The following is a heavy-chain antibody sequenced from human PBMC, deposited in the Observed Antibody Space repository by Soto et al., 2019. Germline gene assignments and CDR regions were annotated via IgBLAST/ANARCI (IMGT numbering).Heavy chain of an antibody. CDR3: SHRRSYGGADFGFDP. J-gene: IGHJ5*02. Sequence: QITFKESGPTLLTPTQTLTLTCTFSGFSLSTSGVGEGRIRQPPGKALDWLALIYCDDDKRYSPSLKSRLTITNDTSKKRVFHTMTNTEPGDTATYYCSHRRSYGGADFGFDPWGQGTLVTVAS. CDR2: IYCDDDK. CDR1: GFSLSTSGVG. V-gene: IGHV2-5*02. D-gene: IGHD3-3*01.